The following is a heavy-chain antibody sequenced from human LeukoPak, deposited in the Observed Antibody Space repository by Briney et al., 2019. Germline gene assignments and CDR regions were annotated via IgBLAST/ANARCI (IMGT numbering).Heavy chain of an antibody. J-gene: IGHJ3*02. CDR3: ARGGSSYAFDI. CDR1: GYTFTSYY. D-gene: IGHD3-16*01. V-gene: IGHV1-46*01. Sequence: ASVKVSCKASGYTFTSYYMHWVRQAPGQGLEWMGIINPSGGSTSYAQKFQGRVTMTRDMSTSTVYMELSSLRSEGTAVYYCARGGSSYAFDIWGQGTMGTVSS. CDR2: INPSGGST.